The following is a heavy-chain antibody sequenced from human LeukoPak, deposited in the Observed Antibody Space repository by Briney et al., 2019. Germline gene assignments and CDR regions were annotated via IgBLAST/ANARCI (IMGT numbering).Heavy chain of an antibody. J-gene: IGHJ5*02. CDR3: ARGTHYDILTGLIPTGGWFDP. V-gene: IGHV4-59*01. Sequence: PSETLSLTCTDSGGSISSYYRSWIRQPPGKGLEWIGYIYYSGSTNYNPSLKSRVTISVDTSKNQFSLKMSSVTAADTAVYYCARGTHYDILTGLIPTGGWFDPWGQGTLVTVSS. CDR2: IYYSGST. D-gene: IGHD3-9*01. CDR1: GGSISSYY.